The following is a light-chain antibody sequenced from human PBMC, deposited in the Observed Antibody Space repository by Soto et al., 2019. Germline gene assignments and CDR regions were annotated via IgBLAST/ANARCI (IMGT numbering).Light chain of an antibody. V-gene: IGLV1-40*01. CDR3: QSYDSSLSGYV. CDR2: GNS. CDR1: SCNIGAGYD. J-gene: IGLJ1*01. Sequence: QSVLTQPPSVSGAPGHRVTISCTGSSCNIGAGYDVHWYQQFPGTAPKLLIYGNSNRPSGVPDRFSGSKSGTSASLAITGLQAEDEADYYCQSYDSSLSGYVFGTGTKVTVL.